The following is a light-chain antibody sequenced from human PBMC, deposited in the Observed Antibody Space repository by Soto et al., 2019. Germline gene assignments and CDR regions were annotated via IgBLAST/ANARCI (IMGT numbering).Light chain of an antibody. CDR3: QHYGTSAL. V-gene: IGKV3-20*01. CDR2: AS. CDR1: QSVSDSY. J-gene: IGKJ3*01. Sequence: EIVLTQSTGTLSLSPGERATLSCRASQSVSDSYLAWYQQKPGQAPRLLIYASSRATGIPDRFSGSGSGTDFTRTISRLEPEDFAVYYCQHYGTSALFGPGTKVDIK.